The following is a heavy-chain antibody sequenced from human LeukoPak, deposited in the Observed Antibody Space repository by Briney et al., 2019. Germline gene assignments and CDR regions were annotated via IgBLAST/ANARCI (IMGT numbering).Heavy chain of an antibody. CDR3: AGITGRAVRSNFDY. CDR2: ISAYNGNT. J-gene: IGHJ4*02. CDR1: GYTFTSYG. Sequence: ASVKVSCKASGYTFTSYGISWVRPAPGQGLEWMGWISAYNGNTNYAQKLQGRVTMTTDTSTSTAYMELRSLRSDDTAVYYCAGITGRAVRSNFDYWGQGTLVTVSS. D-gene: IGHD1-20*01. V-gene: IGHV1-18*01.